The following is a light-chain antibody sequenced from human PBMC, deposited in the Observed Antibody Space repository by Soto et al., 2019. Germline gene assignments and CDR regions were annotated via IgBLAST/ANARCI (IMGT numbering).Light chain of an antibody. CDR3: LTWDSSLSVVI. Sequence: QSVLTQPPSVSAAPGQEVTIACSGSSSDIGNYYVSWYQQLPGTAPKLLIYDNNKRPSAIPDRISGSKSGTSATLTIIGLQTGDEADYYCLTWDSSLSVVILGGGTKVTVL. J-gene: IGLJ2*01. CDR1: SSDIGNYY. CDR2: DNN. V-gene: IGLV1-51*01.